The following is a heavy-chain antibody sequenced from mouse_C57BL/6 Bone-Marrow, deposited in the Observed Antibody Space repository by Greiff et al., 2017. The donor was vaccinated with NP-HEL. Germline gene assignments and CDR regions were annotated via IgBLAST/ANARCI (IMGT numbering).Heavy chain of an antibody. J-gene: IGHJ1*03. V-gene: IGHV1-20*01. CDR1: GYSFTGYF. D-gene: IGHD2-5*01. CDR3: ARRAYYSNRYWYFDV. CDR2: INPYNGDT. Sequence: VQLQQSGPELVKPGDSVKISCKASGYSFTGYFMNWVMQSHGKSLEWIGRINPYNGDTFYNQKFKGKATLTVDKSSSTAHMELRRLTSEDSAVYYCARRAYYSNRYWYFDVWGTGTTVTVSS.